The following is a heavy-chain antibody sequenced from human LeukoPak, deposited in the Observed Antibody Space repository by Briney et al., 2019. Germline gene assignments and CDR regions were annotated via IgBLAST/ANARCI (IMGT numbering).Heavy chain of an antibody. CDR2: ISASGVMT. V-gene: IGHV3-23*01. Sequence: GGSLRLSCAASGFTVSDYAMTWVRQAPGKGLEWVSSISASGVMTYYADSVKGRFTVSRDNSKNSLYLQMKSLTAADTAVYYCAKGRSIGTYNTFDHWGQGTLVSVSS. D-gene: IGHD1-1*01. J-gene: IGHJ4*02. CDR1: GFTVSDYA. CDR3: AKGRSIGTYNTFDH.